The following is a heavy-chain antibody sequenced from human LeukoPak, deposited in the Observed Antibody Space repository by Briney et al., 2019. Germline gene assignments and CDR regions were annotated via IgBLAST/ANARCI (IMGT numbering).Heavy chain of an antibody. V-gene: IGHV3-48*01. Sequence: GGSLRLSCAASGFTFSSYSMNWVRQAPGKGLEWVSYISSSSSTIYYADSVKGQFTISRDNAKNSLYLQMNSLRAEDTAVYYCARDWRYFDYWGQGTLVTVSS. J-gene: IGHJ4*02. CDR2: ISSSSSTI. CDR1: GFTFSSYS. CDR3: ARDWRYFDY.